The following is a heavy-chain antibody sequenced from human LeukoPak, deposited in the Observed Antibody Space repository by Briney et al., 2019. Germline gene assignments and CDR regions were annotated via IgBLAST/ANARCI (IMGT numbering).Heavy chain of an antibody. CDR1: GFTFDDHG. J-gene: IGHJ4*02. Sequence: GGSLRLSCAASGFTFDDHGMHWVRQAPGKGLEWVSGISWSSGIIGYADSVKGRFTISRDNSKNTLYLQMNSLRAEDTAVYYCAKPVGGYYFDYWGQGALVTVSS. V-gene: IGHV3-9*01. CDR2: ISWSSGII. D-gene: IGHD3-16*01. CDR3: AKPVGGYYFDY.